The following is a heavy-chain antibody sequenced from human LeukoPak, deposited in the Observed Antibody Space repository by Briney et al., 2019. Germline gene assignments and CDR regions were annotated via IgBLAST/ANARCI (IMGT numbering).Heavy chain of an antibody. V-gene: IGHV4-59*01. J-gene: IGHJ4*02. CDR1: GGSINSDY. D-gene: IGHD3-3*01. CDR2: VFHTGNT. CDR3: ARAPVIYDFWSGYPSYFDS. Sequence: KSSETLSLTWIVSGGSINSDYWIWIRQPPGKGPEWIGNVFHTGNTNYSPSLRSRVTISLDTPENQFSLSLRSVTAAETAVYYCARAPVIYDFWSGYPSYFDSWGQGTLVTVSS.